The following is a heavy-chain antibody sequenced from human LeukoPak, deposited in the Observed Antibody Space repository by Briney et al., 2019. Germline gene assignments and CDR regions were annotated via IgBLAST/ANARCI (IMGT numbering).Heavy chain of an antibody. CDR3: ATSRVFDY. CDR2: INSAGDNI. V-gene: IGHV3-11*04. CDR1: GFTFSDYF. Sequence: GGFLRLSCAASGFTFSDYFMSWIRQAPGKGLEWLSFINSAGDNIYYADSVKGRFTISRDNAKKTLYLEMNSLRMEDTAIYYCATSRVFDYWGQGTLVTVSS. J-gene: IGHJ4*02.